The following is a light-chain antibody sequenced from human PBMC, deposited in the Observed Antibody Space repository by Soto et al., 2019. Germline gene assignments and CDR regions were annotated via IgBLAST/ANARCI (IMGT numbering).Light chain of an antibody. CDR2: AAS. CDR3: QQGYSNPIT. CDR1: QSISGY. V-gene: IGKV1-39*01. Sequence: DIQMTQSPSSLSASVGDGVTITCRASQSISGYLNWYQQKPGKAPKPLIYAASSLQSGVPSRFSGSESGTDFTLTITSLQPEDFATYYCQQGYSNPITFGQGTRLEIK. J-gene: IGKJ5*01.